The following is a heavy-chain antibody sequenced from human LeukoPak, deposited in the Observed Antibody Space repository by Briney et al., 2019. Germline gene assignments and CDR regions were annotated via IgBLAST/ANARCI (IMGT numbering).Heavy chain of an antibody. D-gene: IGHD3-22*01. V-gene: IGHV4-34*01. CDR1: GGSFSGYY. J-gene: IGHJ4*02. Sequence: SETLSLTCAVYGGSFSGYYWSWIRQPPGKGLEWIGEINHSGSTNYNPSLKSRVTISVDTSKNQFSLKLSSVTAADTAVYYCARGCNLDSSGYSIDYWGQGTLVTVSS. CDR2: INHSGST. CDR3: ARGCNLDSSGYSIDY.